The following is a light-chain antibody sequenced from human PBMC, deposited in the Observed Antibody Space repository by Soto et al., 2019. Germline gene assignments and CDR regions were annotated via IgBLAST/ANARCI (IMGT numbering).Light chain of an antibody. CDR1: SSDVGAYNF. CDR2: EVN. Sequence: QSALTQPASVSGSPGQSITISCTGTSSDVGAYNFVSWYQQYPGKAPKVMIYEVNNRPSGVSNRFSGSKSGNTASLTISGLPAEDEADYYCSSFTRSSTYVFGSGTKLTGL. J-gene: IGLJ1*01. V-gene: IGLV2-14*01. CDR3: SSFTRSSTYV.